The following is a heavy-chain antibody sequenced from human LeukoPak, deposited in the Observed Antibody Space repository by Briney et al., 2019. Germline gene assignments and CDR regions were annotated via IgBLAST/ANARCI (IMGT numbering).Heavy chain of an antibody. D-gene: IGHD6-13*01. CDR1: GFTFSSYS. Sequence: PGGSLRLSCAASGFTFSSYSMNWVRQAPGKGLERVSSISSSSSYIYYADSVKGRFTISRDNAKNSLYLQMNSLRAEDTAVYYCAKDRSLYSSSWYFDYWGQGTLVTVSS. J-gene: IGHJ4*02. CDR3: AKDRSLYSSSWYFDY. CDR2: ISSSSSYI. V-gene: IGHV3-21*01.